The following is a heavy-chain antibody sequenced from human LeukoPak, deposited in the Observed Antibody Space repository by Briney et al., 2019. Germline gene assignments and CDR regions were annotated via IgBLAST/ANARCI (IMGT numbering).Heavy chain of an antibody. V-gene: IGHV4-59*08. CDR2: IYSSGST. CDR3: ARHYDSGSYPLDF. Sequence: SETLSLTCTVSGGSIRGYFWSWIRQPPGKGLEWIGHIYSSGSTTYTPSLQGRVTISLDTSKNQFSLKLSTVTAADTAVYYCARHYDSGSYPLDFWGQGTLVTVSS. D-gene: IGHD3-10*01. CDR1: GGSIRGYF. J-gene: IGHJ4*02.